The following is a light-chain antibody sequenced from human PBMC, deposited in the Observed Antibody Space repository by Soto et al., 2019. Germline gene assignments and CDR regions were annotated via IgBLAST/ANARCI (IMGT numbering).Light chain of an antibody. J-gene: IGKJ1*01. CDR2: GAS. CDR1: QSVTSSY. CDR3: QQYGSSPRT. V-gene: IGKV3-20*01. Sequence: EILLTQSPGTLSLSPGERATLSCRASQSVTSSYLAWYQLKPGQAPRLLIYGASTRATGIPDRFSGSGSGTDFTLTIGRLDPEDFAVYFCQQYGSSPRTFGQGTKVEIK.